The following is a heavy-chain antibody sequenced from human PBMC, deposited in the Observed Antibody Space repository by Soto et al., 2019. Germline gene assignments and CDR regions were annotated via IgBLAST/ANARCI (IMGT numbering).Heavy chain of an antibody. CDR2: IYYSGST. CDR1: GGSISSSSYY. CDR3: ARRVWWLARSAGYYFDY. D-gene: IGHD5-12*01. Sequence: SETLSLTCTVSGGSISSSSYYWGWIRQPPGKGLEWIGSIYYSGSTYYNPSLKSRVTISVDTSKNQFSLKLSSVTAADTAVYYCARRVWWLARSAGYYFDYWGQGTLVTVSS. J-gene: IGHJ4*02. V-gene: IGHV4-39*01.